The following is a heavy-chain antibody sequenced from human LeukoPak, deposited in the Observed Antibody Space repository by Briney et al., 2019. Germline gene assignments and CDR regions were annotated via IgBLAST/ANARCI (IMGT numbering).Heavy chain of an antibody. V-gene: IGHV4-39*01. CDR1: GGSIRSSSYY. D-gene: IGHD6-19*01. CDR2: IYYSGGT. Sequence: PSETLSLTCTVSGGSIRSSSYYWGWIRQPPGKGLEWIGSIYYSGGTYYNPSLKSRVTISVDTSKNQFSLKLSSVPAADTAVYYCARHSSGWIYYFDYWGQGTLVTVSS. CDR3: ARHSSGWIYYFDY. J-gene: IGHJ4*02.